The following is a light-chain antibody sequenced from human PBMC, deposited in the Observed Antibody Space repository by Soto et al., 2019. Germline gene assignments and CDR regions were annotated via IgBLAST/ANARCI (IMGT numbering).Light chain of an antibody. Sequence: QSALTQPPSASGSPGQSVTISCTGTSSDVGGHNYVSWYQQYPGKAPKLMIYEVTKRPSGVPDRFSGSKSGNTASLNVSGLPAEDEADYYCSSYAGSNNIVFGGGTKLTVL. CDR3: SSYAGSNNIV. J-gene: IGLJ2*01. CDR2: EVT. V-gene: IGLV2-8*01. CDR1: SSDVGGHNY.